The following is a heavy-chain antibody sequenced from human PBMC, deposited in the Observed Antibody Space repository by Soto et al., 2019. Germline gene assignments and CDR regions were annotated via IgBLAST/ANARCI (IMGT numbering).Heavy chain of an antibody. J-gene: IGHJ6*02. CDR3: ERATLGGDHYDSSCSYLQDV. V-gene: IGHV1-2*02. CDR1: GYTFTDHY. D-gene: IGHD3-22*01. Sequence: ASVNVFFKASGYTFTDHYMHWVRQAPGQWLEWMGWVKPNSGDTNYAQEFQGRVTMTRDTSLNTGFMELSRLRSDDTAVYFCERATLGGDHYDSSCSYLQDVWGQWTTVHDSS. CDR2: VKPNSGDT.